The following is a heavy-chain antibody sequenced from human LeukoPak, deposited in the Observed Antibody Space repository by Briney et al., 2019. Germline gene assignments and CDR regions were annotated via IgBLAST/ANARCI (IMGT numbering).Heavy chain of an antibody. CDR3: ARRRSRPKTAYSSSWYAWFDP. D-gene: IGHD6-13*01. CDR1: GYTFTSYD. CDR2: MNPNSGNT. Sequence: ASVKVSCKASGYTFTSYDINWVRQATGQGLEWMGWMNPNSGNTGYAQKFQGRVTITRNTSISTAYMELSSLRSEDTAVYYCARRRSRPKTAYSSSWYAWFDPRGQGTLVTVSS. J-gene: IGHJ5*02. V-gene: IGHV1-8*03.